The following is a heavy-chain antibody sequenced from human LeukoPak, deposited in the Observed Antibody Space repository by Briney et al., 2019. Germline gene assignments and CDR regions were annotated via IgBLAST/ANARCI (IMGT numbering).Heavy chain of an antibody. CDR1: GFTFSNFA. CDR3: ARIGEGSSRDY. J-gene: IGHJ4*02. D-gene: IGHD3-10*01. V-gene: IGHV3-21*01. Sequence: PGGSLRLSCAASGFTFSNFAMTWVRQAPGKGLEWVSSIVGSSSTYYADSLKGRFTISRDNAKNSLYLQMNSLRAEDTAVYYCARIGEGSSRDYWGQGTLVTVSS. CDR2: IVGSSST.